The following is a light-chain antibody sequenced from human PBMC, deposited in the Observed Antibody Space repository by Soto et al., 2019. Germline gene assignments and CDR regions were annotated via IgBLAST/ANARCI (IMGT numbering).Light chain of an antibody. Sequence: DLQRAQSRSTVSASVGGRVTITCGASQSISNSLAWYHRKPGKAPKLLIIXAXTLERGVQSRFSGSGSGTEFTLTIXSLQPDDFATYYCQHYNSYSEAFGQGTKV. CDR1: QSISNS. CDR3: QHYNSYSEA. CDR2: XAX. J-gene: IGKJ1*01. V-gene: IGKV1-5*01.